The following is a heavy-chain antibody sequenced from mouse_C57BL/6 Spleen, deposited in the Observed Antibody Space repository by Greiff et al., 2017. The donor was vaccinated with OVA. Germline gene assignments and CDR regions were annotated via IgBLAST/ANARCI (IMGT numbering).Heavy chain of an antibody. CDR2: IDPSDSYT. V-gene: IGHV1-69*01. D-gene: IGHD1-1*01. CDR3: ARREYGSSSDWYFDV. Sequence: QVQLKQPGAELVMPGASVKLSCKASGYTFTSYWMHWVKQRPGQGLEWIGEIDPSDSYTNYNQKFKGKSTLTVDKSSSTAYRQLSSLTSEDSAVYYCARREYGSSSDWYFDVWGTGTTGTVSS. J-gene: IGHJ1*03. CDR1: GYTFTSYW.